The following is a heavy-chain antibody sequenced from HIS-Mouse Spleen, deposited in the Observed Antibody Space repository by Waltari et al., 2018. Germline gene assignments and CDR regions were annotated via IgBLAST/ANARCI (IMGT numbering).Heavy chain of an antibody. CDR3: ARRNSPTQLGIFPRYGYWYFDL. CDR1: GYTFTGYY. V-gene: IGHV1-2*02. D-gene: IGHD7-27*01. J-gene: IGHJ2*01. Sequence: QVQLVQSGAEVKKPGASVKVSCKASGYTFTGYYMHWVRQAPGQGLEWMGWNNPNSGGTNYAQKFQGRVTMTRDTSSSTAYMELSRLRSDDTAVYYCARRNSPTQLGIFPRYGYWYFDLWGRGTLVTVSS. CDR2: NNPNSGGT.